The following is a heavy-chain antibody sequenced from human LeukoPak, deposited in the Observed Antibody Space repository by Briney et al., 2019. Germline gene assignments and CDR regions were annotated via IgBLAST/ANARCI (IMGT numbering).Heavy chain of an antibody. V-gene: IGHV5-51*01. CDR3: ARPRGNSGEGAFDI. D-gene: IGHD4-23*01. Sequence: GESLKISCKGCGYSFTSYWIGWVRQMPGKGLEWMGIIYPGDSDTRYSPSFQGQVTISPDKSISTAYLQWRSLKASDTAMYYCARPRGNSGEGAFDIWGQGTMVTVSS. CDR1: GYSFTSYW. J-gene: IGHJ3*02. CDR2: IYPGDSDT.